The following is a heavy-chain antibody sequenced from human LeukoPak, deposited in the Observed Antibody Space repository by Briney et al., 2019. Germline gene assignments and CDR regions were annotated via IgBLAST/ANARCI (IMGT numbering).Heavy chain of an antibody. CDR1: GFTFSSYA. CDR3: AKDSSGWYGGFVDY. D-gene: IGHD6-19*01. Sequence: GGSLRLSCAASGFTFSSYAMSWVRQAPEKGLEWVSHMSGSGGGTYYADSVKGRFTISRDNSKNTLYLQMNSLRAEYTAVYYCAKDSSGWYGGFVDYWGQGTLVTVSS. J-gene: IGHJ4*02. V-gene: IGHV3-23*01. CDR2: MSGSGGGT.